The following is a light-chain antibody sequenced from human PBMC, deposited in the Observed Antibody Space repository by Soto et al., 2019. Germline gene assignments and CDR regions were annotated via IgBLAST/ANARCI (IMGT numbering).Light chain of an antibody. CDR2: WAS. V-gene: IGKV4-1*01. CDR1: QSVLYSSNNKNY. Sequence: DIVMTQSPDSLAVSLGERATINCKASQSVLYSSNNKNYLAWYQQKPGQPPNLLIYWASTREYGVPDRFSGSGSGTDFTLTISSLQAEDVAVYYCQQYYTTLVTFGGGTKVEIK. CDR3: QQYYTTLVT. J-gene: IGKJ4*01.